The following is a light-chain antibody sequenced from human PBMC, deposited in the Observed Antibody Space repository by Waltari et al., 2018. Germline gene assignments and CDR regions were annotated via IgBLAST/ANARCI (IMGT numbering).Light chain of an antibody. J-gene: IGLJ7*01. Sequence: SYVLTQPPSVSVAPGKTATIPCGGNNLGSKRVHWYQQKPGQAPVLVMYYDSDRPSGTPERFSGSNSGNTATLTISRVEAGDEADYYCHVWDSYSDHAVFGGGTQLTVL. CDR1: NLGSKR. CDR2: YDS. CDR3: HVWDSYSDHAV. V-gene: IGLV3-21*04.